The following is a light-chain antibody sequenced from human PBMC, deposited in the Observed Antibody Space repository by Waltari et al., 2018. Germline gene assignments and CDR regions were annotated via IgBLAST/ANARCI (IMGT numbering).Light chain of an antibody. CDR2: KDS. CDR3: QSADSSGTYEV. J-gene: IGLJ2*01. V-gene: IGLV3-25*03. Sequence: SYELTQPPSVSVSPGQTARITCSGDALPKQYAYWYQQKPGQAPVRVIYKDSERPSGLREQVCGSSSGTTVTLTISGVQAEDEADYYCQSADSSGTYEVFGGGTKLTVL. CDR1: ALPKQY.